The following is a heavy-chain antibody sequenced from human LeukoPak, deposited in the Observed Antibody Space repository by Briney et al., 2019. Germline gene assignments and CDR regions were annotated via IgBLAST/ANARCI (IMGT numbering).Heavy chain of an antibody. CDR3: AKGRFLEWALYGMDV. CDR1: GLTFSSYA. V-gene: IGHV3-23*01. CDR2: VSGSGGST. D-gene: IGHD3-3*01. J-gene: IGHJ6*02. Sequence: PGGSLRLSCAASGLTFSSYAMSWVRQAPGKGLEWVSAVSGSGGSTYYADSVKGRFTISRDNSKNTLYLQMNSLRAEDTAVYYCAKGRFLEWALYGMDVWGQGTTVTVSS.